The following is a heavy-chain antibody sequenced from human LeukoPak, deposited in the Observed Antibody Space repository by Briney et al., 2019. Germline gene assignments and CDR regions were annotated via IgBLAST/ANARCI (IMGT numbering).Heavy chain of an antibody. D-gene: IGHD3-10*01. CDR2: IRQDGSEK. CDR3: AREGAPFPMVGGVITA. V-gene: IGHV3-7*03. CDR1: GFTFSSYW. Sequence: GGSLRLSCAASGFTFSSYWMSWVRQAPGKGLEWVANIRQDGSEKYYVDSVKGRFTISRDNAKNSLYLQMNSLRAEDTAVYYCAREGAPFPMVGGVITAGGQGPLATVSS. J-gene: IGHJ4*02.